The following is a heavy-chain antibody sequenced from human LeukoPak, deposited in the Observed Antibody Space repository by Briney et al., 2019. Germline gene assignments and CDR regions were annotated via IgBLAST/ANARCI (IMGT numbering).Heavy chain of an antibody. V-gene: IGHV3-30-3*01. CDR3: ARPTVVTGVDAFDI. J-gene: IGHJ3*02. Sequence: GGSLRLSCAASGFTFSSYAMHWVRQAPGKGLEWVAVISYDGSNKYYADSVKGRFTISRDNSKNTLYLQMNSLRAEDTAVYYCARPTVVTGVDAFDIWGQGTMVTVSS. CDR2: ISYDGSNK. CDR1: GFTFSSYA. D-gene: IGHD4-23*01.